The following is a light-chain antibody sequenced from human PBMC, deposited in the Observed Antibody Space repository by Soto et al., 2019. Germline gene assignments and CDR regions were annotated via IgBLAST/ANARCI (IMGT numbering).Light chain of an antibody. V-gene: IGKV3-15*01. CDR1: HSVSSS. CDR2: SAS. Sequence: EIVMTQSPATLSMSPGERTTLSCWASHSVSSSLAWYQHKPGQAPMLLIYSASVRATGIPARFSGSGSGTDFTLTISSLQSEDFAVYYCHQYNNWPRTFGQGTKVEIK. J-gene: IGKJ1*01. CDR3: HQYNNWPRT.